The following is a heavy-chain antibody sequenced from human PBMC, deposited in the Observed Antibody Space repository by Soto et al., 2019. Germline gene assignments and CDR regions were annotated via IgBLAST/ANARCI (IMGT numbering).Heavy chain of an antibody. V-gene: IGHV4-61*01. D-gene: IGHD3-22*01. CDR1: GGSVSSGSYY. CDR3: ARDRYYDSSGYYYDFDS. J-gene: IGHJ4*02. Sequence: SETLSLTCTVSGGSVSSGSYYWSWIRQPPGKGLEWIGYIYYSGSTNYNPSLKSRVTISVDTSKNQFSLKLSSVTAADTAVYYCARDRYYDSSGYYYDFDSWGQGTLVTVS. CDR2: IYYSGST.